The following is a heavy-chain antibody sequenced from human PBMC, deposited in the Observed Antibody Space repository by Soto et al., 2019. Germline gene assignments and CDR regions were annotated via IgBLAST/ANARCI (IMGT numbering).Heavy chain of an antibody. J-gene: IGHJ5*02. CDR2: ISSSSSNT. CDR1: GFTFSDYY. D-gene: IGHD3-22*01. V-gene: IGHV3-11*06. CDR3: ARVSYYHDSSGYGPFVP. Sequence: GGSLRLSCAASGFTFSDYYMTWIRQAPGKGLEWVSYISSSSSNTNYADSVKGRFTISRDNAKNSLYLQMNSLRAEDTAVYYCARVSYYHDSSGYGPFVPWGQGTQVTVSS.